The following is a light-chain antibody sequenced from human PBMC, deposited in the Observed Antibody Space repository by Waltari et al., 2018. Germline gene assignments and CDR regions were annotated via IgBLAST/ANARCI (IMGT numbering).Light chain of an antibody. CDR1: SPNFGSPSA. CDR2: GNT. CDR3: QSYDSSLSALV. J-gene: IGLJ2*01. Sequence: SVLTQPPSVSGAPGQRVTISSTGTSPNFGSPSAPPSYQQVPGTAPKLLTYGNTYRPSGVPDRFSGSKSGTSASLAITGLQAEDEADYYCQSYDSSLSALVFGGGTKLTVL. V-gene: IGLV1-40*01.